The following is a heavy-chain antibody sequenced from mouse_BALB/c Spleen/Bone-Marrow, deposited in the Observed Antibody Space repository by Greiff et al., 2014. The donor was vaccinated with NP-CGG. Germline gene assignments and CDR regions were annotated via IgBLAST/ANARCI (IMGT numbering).Heavy chain of an antibody. CDR1: GYTFSSYW. CDR2: ILPGSGST. J-gene: IGHJ2*01. CDR3: AKRVTTANY. Sequence: QVQLQQPGAELMKPGASVKISCKATGYTFSSYWIEWVKQRPGHGLEWIGEILPGSGSTNYNEKFKGKTTFTADTSSNTAYMQLRTLTSEVYAVYYCAKRVTTANYWGQGTTLTVSS. V-gene: IGHV1-9*01. D-gene: IGHD1-2*01.